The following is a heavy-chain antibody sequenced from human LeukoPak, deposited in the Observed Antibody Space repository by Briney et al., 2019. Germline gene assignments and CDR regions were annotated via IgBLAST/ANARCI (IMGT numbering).Heavy chain of an antibody. Sequence: QPGGSLRLFCAASGFTFSGLAMICVRGTREEGVEWVSDISGSGDNTLYADSVKGRLTISRDTSLNTLYLQMNNLRAGDTAVYCCAKRGVVIRGLLVIGYHQEAYHYDFWGQGVLVTVSS. V-gene: IGHV3-23*01. CDR1: GFTFSGLA. D-gene: IGHD3-10*01. J-gene: IGHJ4*02. CDR3: AKRGVVIRGLLVIGYHQEAYHYDF. CDR2: ISGSGDNT.